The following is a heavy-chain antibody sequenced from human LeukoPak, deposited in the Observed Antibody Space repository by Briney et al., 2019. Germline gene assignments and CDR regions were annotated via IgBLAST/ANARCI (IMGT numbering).Heavy chain of an antibody. J-gene: IGHJ4*02. Sequence: YPSETLSLTCTVSGGSISSGSYYWSWIRQPAGKGLEWIGRIYTSGSTNYNPSLKSRVTISVDTSKNQFSLKLSSVTAADTAVYYCARDTHSSGWYYFDYWGQGTLVTVS. CDR2: IYTSGST. CDR3: ARDTHSSGWYYFDY. CDR1: GGSISSGSYY. D-gene: IGHD6-19*01. V-gene: IGHV4-61*02.